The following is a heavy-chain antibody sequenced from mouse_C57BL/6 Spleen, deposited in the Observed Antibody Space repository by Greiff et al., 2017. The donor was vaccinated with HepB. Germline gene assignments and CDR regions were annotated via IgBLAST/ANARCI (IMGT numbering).Heavy chain of an antibody. D-gene: IGHD1-1*01. J-gene: IGHJ2*01. CDR3: ARSGGSSYDWEMDY. CDR2: INPNNGGT. V-gene: IGHV1-26*01. CDR1: GYTFTDYY. Sequence: EVQLQQSGPELVKPGASVKISCKASGYTFTDYYMNWVKQSHGKSLEWIGDINPNNGGTSYNQKFKGKATLTVDKSSSTAYMELRSLTSEDSAVYYCARSGGSSYDWEMDYWGQGTTLTVSS.